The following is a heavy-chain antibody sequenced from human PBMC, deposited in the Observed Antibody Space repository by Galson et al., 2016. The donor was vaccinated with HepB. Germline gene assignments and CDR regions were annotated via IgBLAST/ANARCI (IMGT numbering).Heavy chain of an antibody. J-gene: IGHJ6*04. Sequence: SETLSLTCAVSGGSVTHYYWSWIRQPPGKGLEWVGFVSYSGDTNANPSLKSRVTISIDTSKSHFSLTLTSVTAADTAVYYCAKMNPQLAADDFYYGMDVWGKGTTVIVSS. V-gene: IGHV4-59*02. CDR2: VSYSGDT. CDR1: GGSVTHYY. CDR3: AKMNPQLAADDFYYGMDV.